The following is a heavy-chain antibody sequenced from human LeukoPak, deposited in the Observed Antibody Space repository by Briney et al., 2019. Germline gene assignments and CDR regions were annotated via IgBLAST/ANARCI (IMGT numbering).Heavy chain of an antibody. V-gene: IGHV4-59*12. Sequence: SETLSLTCTVSGGSIGSYYWGWIRQPPGKGLEWIGYIYYSGSTYYNPSLKSRVTISVDTSKNQFSLKLSSVTAADTAVYYCAGSTTAGYFDYRGQGTLVTVSS. CDR1: GGSIGSYY. CDR2: IYYSGST. CDR3: AGSTTAGYFDY. J-gene: IGHJ4*02. D-gene: IGHD4-17*01.